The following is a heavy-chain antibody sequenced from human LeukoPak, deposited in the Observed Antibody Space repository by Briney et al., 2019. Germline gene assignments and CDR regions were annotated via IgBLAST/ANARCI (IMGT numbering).Heavy chain of an antibody. CDR2: INPNSGGT. D-gene: IGHD4-23*01. CDR1: GYTFTGYY. V-gene: IGHV1-2*02. J-gene: IGHJ4*02. CDR3: AREFKDYGGSLNDY. Sequence: ASVKVSCKASGYTFTGYYMHWVRQAPGQGLEWMGWINPNSGGTNYAQKFQGRVTMTRDTSISTAYMELSRLRSDDTAVYYCAREFKDYGGSLNDYWGQGTLVTVSS.